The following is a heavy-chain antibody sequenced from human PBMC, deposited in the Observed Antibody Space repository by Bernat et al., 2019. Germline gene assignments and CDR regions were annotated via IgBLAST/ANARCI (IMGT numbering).Heavy chain of an antibody. D-gene: IGHD6-25*01. V-gene: IGHV1-69*01. CDR3: ARVNRYSSGWGAFDI. CDR2: IIPIFGTA. J-gene: IGHJ3*02. Sequence: QVQLVQSGAEVKKPGSSVKVSCKASGGTFSSYAISWVRQAPGQGLEWMGGIIPIFGTANYAQKFQGRVTITEDETTSTAYMELSRLRSEDTAVYYCARVNRYSSGWGAFDIWGQGTMVTVSS. CDR1: GGTFSSYA.